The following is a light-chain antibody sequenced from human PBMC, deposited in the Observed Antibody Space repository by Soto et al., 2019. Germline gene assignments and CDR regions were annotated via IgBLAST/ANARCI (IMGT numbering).Light chain of an antibody. J-gene: IGKJ4*01. CDR1: QSVSSY. CDR3: QQRSNWPLT. CDR2: DAS. V-gene: IGKV3-11*01. Sequence: EIVLTQSPATLSLSPGERATLSCRASQSVSSYLAWYQQKPGQAPRLLIYDASSRATGIPARFSGSGPGTDFTLTISSLEPEDFAVYYCQQRSNWPLTFGGGTKVDIK.